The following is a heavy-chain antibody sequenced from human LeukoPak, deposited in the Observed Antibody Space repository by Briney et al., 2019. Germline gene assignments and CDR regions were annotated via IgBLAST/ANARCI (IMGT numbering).Heavy chain of an antibody. CDR1: GGTFSSYA. J-gene: IGHJ3*02. CDR2: IIPIFGTA. D-gene: IGHD3-22*01. V-gene: IGHV1-69*13. Sequence: ASVKVSCKASGGTFSSYAISWVRQAPGQGLEWMGGIIPIFGTANYAQKFQGRVTITADESTSTAYMELSSLRSEDTAVYHCARVYLPYYYDSTGRAFDIWGQGTMVTVSS. CDR3: ARVYLPYYYDSTGRAFDI.